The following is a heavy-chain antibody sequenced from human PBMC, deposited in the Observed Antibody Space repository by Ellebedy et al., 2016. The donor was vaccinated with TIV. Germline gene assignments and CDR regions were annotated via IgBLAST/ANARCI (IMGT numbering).Heavy chain of an antibody. D-gene: IGHD3-3*01. CDR3: AKWGWIGYYDY. CDR2: IYSSGGT. Sequence: GESLKISCAASGFTVSSNYMSWVRQAPGRGLEWVSTIYSSGGTYYAGSVKGRFTISRDNSKNTLYLQMNSLRAEDTAVYYCAKWGWIGYYDYWGHGTLVTVSS. V-gene: IGHV3-53*01. J-gene: IGHJ4*01. CDR1: GFTVSSNY.